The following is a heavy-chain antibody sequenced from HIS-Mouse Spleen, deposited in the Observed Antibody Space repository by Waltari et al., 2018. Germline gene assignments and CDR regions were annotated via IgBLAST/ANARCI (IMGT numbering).Heavy chain of an antibody. J-gene: IGHJ6*02. V-gene: IGHV1-8*01. CDR3: ARDVSSWYYYYYGMDV. Sequence: QVQLVQSGAEVKKPGASVKVSCKASGYTFTSYDINWVRQATGQGLEWMGWMNPTSGNTGYAQKFQGRVTMTRNTSISTAYMELSSLRSEDTAVYYCARDVSSWYYYYYGMDVWGQGTTVTVSS. CDR1: GYTFTSYD. CDR2: MNPTSGNT. D-gene: IGHD6-13*01.